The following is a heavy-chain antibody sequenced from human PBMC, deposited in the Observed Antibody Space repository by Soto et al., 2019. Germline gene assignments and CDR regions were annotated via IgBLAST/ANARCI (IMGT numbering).Heavy chain of an antibody. CDR2: ISGSGGST. CDR3: ASYMGAKYFQH. CDR1: GFTFSSYA. V-gene: IGHV3-23*01. D-gene: IGHD4-4*01. Sequence: EVQLLESGGGLVQPGGSLRLSCAAFGFTFSSYAMSWFRQAPGKGLEWVSAISGSGGSTYYADSVKGRFTISRDNSKNTLYLQMNSLRAEDTAVYYCASYMGAKYFQHWGQGTLVTVSS. J-gene: IGHJ1*01.